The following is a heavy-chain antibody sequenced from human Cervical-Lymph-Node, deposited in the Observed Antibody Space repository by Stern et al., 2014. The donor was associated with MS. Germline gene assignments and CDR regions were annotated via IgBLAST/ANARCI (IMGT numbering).Heavy chain of an antibody. V-gene: IGHV1-58*01. CDR1: GFTFTSSA. J-gene: IGHJ5*02. D-gene: IGHD6-13*01. CDR2: IVVGSGNT. CDR3: AAITVVAAAGSNWFDT. Sequence: VQLVQSGPEVKKPGTSVKVSCKASGFTFTSSAVQWVRQARGQRLEWIGWIVVGSGNTNYAQKFQERVTITRDMSTSTAYMELSSLRSEDTAVYYCAAITVVAAAGSNWFDTWGQGTLVTVSS.